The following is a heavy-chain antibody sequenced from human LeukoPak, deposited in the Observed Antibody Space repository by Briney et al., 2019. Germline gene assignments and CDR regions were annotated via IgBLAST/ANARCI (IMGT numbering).Heavy chain of an antibody. V-gene: IGHV4-59*01. J-gene: IGHJ4*02. D-gene: IGHD1-26*01. CDR2: MSNSGHT. CDR1: GGSISNYY. CDR3: ARGAGNYFVFDY. Sequence: SETLSLTCTVFGGSISNYYWNWIRQPPGKGPEWIGYMSNSGHTNYNPSLKSRVSISVDASRNQFSLDLSSVTAADTAVYCCARGAGNYFVFDYWGQGTLVTVSS.